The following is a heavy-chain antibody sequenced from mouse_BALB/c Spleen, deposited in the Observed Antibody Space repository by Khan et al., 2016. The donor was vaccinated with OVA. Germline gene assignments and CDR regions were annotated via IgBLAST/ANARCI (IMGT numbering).Heavy chain of an antibody. CDR1: GYTFTDYY. J-gene: IGHJ3*01. D-gene: IGHD1-2*01. CDR3: ARRNCFGSTCAY. V-gene: IGHV1-77*01. CDR2: IYHGRGDT. Sequence: QVQLQQSGAELARPGASVKLSCKTSGYTFTDYYINWVKQRTGQGQEGIGEIYHGRGDTYYNEKFKGKATLTADKPSSTAYLKLNSLTSEASAIYYSARRNCFGSTCAYWGQGTLVTVSA.